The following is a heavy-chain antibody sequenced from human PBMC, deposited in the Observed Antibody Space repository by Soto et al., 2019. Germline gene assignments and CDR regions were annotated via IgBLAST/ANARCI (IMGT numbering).Heavy chain of an antibody. CDR1: GFTFSNFV. J-gene: IGHJ4*02. Sequence: QVQLVESGGGVVQPGGSLRLSCAASGFTFSNFVMHWVRQAPCKGLEWVAATSYDGKNKDHADSVKGRFTISRDNSKNTLYLQMNSLRHEDTAVYFCARERAIAATGSFYYWGQGTLVTVSS. CDR2: TSYDGKNK. V-gene: IGHV3-30*04. D-gene: IGHD6-13*01. CDR3: ARERAIAATGSFYY.